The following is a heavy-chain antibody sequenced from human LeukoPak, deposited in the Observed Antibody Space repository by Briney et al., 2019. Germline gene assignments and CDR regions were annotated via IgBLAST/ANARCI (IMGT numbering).Heavy chain of an antibody. CDR1: GGSLTGYY. J-gene: IGHJ4*02. V-gene: IGHV4-34*01. CDR3: ARGRRDGYYFDY. Sequence: SETLSLTCGVYGGSLTGYYWSWIRQPPGKGLEWIGEMDHSGSTNYNPSLKSRATISLDKSKNQVFLKVNSVTAADTAAYVCARGRRDGYYFDYWVQGTLVTVSS. CDR2: MDHSGST. D-gene: IGHD5-24*01.